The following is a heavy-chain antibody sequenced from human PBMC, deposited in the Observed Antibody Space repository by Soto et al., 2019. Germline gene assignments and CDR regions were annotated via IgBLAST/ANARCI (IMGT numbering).Heavy chain of an antibody. CDR3: ARERFPYYYDSSGLRDWYFDL. CDR1: GGSISSGGYY. D-gene: IGHD3-22*01. J-gene: IGHJ2*01. CDR2: IYYSGST. V-gene: IGHV4-31*03. Sequence: QVQLQESGPGLVKPSQTLSLTCTVSGGSISSGGYYWSWIRQHPGKGLVWIGYIYYSGSTYYNPSLKSRVTISVDTSKNQFSLKLSSVTAADTAVYYCARERFPYYYDSSGLRDWYFDLWGRGTLVTVSS.